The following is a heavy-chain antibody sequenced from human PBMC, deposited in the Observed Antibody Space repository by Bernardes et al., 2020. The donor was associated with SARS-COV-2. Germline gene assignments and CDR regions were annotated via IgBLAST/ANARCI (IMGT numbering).Heavy chain of an antibody. CDR3: ATAAPVGTPDWFDP. CDR1: GYTLTALS. D-gene: IGHD1-26*01. CDR2: FDPEDGET. Sequence: AAVQVSCKVSGYTLTALSMHWVRQAPGKGLEWMGGFDPEDGETIYAQKFQGRVTMTEDTSTDTAYMELSSLRSEDTAVYYCATAAPVGTPDWFDPWGQGTLVTVSS. V-gene: IGHV1-24*01. J-gene: IGHJ5*02.